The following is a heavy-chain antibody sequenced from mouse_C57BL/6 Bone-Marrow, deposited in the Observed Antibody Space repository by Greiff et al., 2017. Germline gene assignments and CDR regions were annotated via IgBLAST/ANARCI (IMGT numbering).Heavy chain of an antibody. D-gene: IGHD2-3*01. V-gene: IGHV1-5*01. J-gene: IGHJ3*01. Sequence: EVQLQQSGTVLARPGASVKMSCKTSGYTFTSYWMHWVKQRPGQGLEWIGDIYPGNSDTSYNQKFKGKAKLTAVTSASNAYMELSSLTNEDSAVYYGTGGYYVRFAYWGQGTLVTVSA. CDR1: GYTFTSYW. CDR2: IYPGNSDT. CDR3: TGGYYVRFAY.